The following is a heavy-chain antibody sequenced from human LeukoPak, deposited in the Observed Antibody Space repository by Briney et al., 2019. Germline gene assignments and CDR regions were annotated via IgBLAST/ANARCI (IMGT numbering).Heavy chain of an antibody. CDR3: ARKGNFLTNYMDV. CDR2: IKQDGSEK. V-gene: IGHV3-7*01. CDR1: GFTFSSYW. D-gene: IGHD1-7*01. Sequence: GGSLRLSCAASGFTFSSYWVSWVRQAPGKGLEWVANIKQDGSEKYYVDSVKGRFTISRDNAKNSLYLQMNSLRAEDTAVYYCARKGNFLTNYMDVWGKGTTVTVSS. J-gene: IGHJ6*03.